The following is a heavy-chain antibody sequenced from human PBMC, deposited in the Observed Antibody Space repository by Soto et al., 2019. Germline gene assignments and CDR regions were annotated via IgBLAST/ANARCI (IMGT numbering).Heavy chain of an antibody. CDR2: ISGSGGTT. CDR3: AKGFSAMVTHAFDI. Sequence: EAQLLESGGGLVQPGGSLRLSCAASGFTFSNYAMSWVRQAPEKGLEWVSVISGSGGTTYYADSVKGRFTISRDNSKNPLYMQMNSLRAEDTAVYYCAKGFSAMVTHAFDIWGQGTMVTVSS. D-gene: IGHD5-18*01. CDR1: GFTFSNYA. J-gene: IGHJ3*02. V-gene: IGHV3-23*01.